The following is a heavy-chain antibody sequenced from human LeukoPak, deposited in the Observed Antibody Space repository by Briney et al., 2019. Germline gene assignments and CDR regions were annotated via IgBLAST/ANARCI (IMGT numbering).Heavy chain of an antibody. Sequence: ASVKVSCKPSGYTFTGYQMHWVRQAPGQGLEWMGWINPNSGGTNYAQNFQGRVTMTRDTSISTAYMELSRLRSDDTAVYYCASPYASGTFDIWGQGTMVTVSS. J-gene: IGHJ3*02. V-gene: IGHV1-2*02. CDR3: ASPYASGTFDI. CDR2: INPNSGGT. CDR1: GYTFTGYQ. D-gene: IGHD3-10*01.